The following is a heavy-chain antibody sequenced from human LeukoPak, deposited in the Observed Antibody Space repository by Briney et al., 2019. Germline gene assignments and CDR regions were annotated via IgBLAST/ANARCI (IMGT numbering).Heavy chain of an antibody. V-gene: IGHV4-39*01. Sequence: SETLSLTCTVSGGSISSSSYYWGWIRQPPGKGLEWIGSIYYSGSTYYNPSLKSRVTISVDTSKNQFSLKLSSVTAADTAVYYCARRRLQYDYYYYMDVWGKGTTVTVSS. CDR1: GGSISSSSYY. CDR2: IYYSGST. D-gene: IGHD5-24*01. J-gene: IGHJ6*03. CDR3: ARRRLQYDYYYYMDV.